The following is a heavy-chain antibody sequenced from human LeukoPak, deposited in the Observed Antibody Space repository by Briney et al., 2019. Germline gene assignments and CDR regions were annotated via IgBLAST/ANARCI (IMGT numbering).Heavy chain of an antibody. V-gene: IGHV3-23*01. CDR1: GFTFSSYA. CDR3: AKMISRSWFDP. Sequence: TGGSLRLSCAASGFTFSSYAMSWVRQAPGKGLEWVSALSASGGSTYYADSVKGRFTISRDNSKNTLYLQMNSLRAEDTAVYYCAKMISRSWFDPWGQGTLVTVSS. D-gene: IGHD3-16*01. CDR2: LSASGGST. J-gene: IGHJ5*02.